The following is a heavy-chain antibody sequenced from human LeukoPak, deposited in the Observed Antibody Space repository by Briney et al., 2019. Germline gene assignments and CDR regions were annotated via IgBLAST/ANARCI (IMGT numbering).Heavy chain of an antibody. CDR1: GFTFSTYG. J-gene: IGHJ3*02. CDR3: AKDTMLWFGGDDAFDI. D-gene: IGHD3-10*01. V-gene: IGHV3-30*02. Sequence: PGGSLRLSCAASGFTFSTYGMHWVRQAPGKGLEWVAFIRYDGSNKYYADSVKGRFTISRDNSKNTLYLQMNSLRAEDTAVYYCAKDTMLWFGGDDAFDIWGQGTMVTVSS. CDR2: IRYDGSNK.